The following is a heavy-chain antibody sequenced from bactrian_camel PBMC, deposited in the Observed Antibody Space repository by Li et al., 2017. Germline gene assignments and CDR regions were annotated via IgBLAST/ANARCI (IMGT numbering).Heavy chain of an antibody. J-gene: IGHJ4*01. Sequence: VQLVESGGGSVQSGGSLRLSCAASGDTFSDFYMAWFRQAPGKQREVVATIDSDGRTSVADSVKGRFTISQVNAKSSLYLQMNRLKSEDTAQYYCAARGLYGGNCQEQGTQVTVS. D-gene: IGHD6*01. CDR1: GDTFSDFY. V-gene: IGHV3S67*01. CDR2: IDSDGRT.